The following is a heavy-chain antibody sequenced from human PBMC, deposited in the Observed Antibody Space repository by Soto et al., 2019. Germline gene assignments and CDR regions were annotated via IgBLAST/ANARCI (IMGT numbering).Heavy chain of an antibody. CDR3: ANTRRDGYNNYYYYYGMDV. V-gene: IGHV3-21*01. Sequence: EVQLVESGGGLVKPGGSLRLSCAASGFTFSSYNMNWVRQAPGKGLEWVSSISSSSSYIYYADSVKGRFTISRDNAKNSLYLQMNSLRAEDTAVYYCANTRRDGYNNYYYYYGMDVWGQGTTVTVSS. CDR1: GFTFSSYN. D-gene: IGHD5-12*01. J-gene: IGHJ6*02. CDR2: ISSSSSYI.